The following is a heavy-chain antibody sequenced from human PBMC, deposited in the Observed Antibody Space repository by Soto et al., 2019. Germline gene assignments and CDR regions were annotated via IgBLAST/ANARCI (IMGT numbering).Heavy chain of an antibody. CDR1: GASITSSY. Sequence: ETLSLTCTVSGASITSSYWSWIRQSPGKGLEWIAYVYHTGATNYNPSLKSRVTISLDTSKSQFSLNLTSLSTADTAVYFCARGGNRYSNVASGVGGFDYWGQGSLVTVSS. J-gene: IGHJ4*02. CDR3: ARGGNRYSNVASGVGGFDY. D-gene: IGHD5-12*01. CDR2: VYHTGAT. V-gene: IGHV4-59*01.